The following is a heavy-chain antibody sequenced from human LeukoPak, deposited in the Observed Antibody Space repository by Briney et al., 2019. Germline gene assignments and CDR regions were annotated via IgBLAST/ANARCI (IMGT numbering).Heavy chain of an antibody. J-gene: IGHJ4*02. D-gene: IGHD1-26*01. CDR1: GFTLSSYS. CDR2: ISSSSSYI. V-gene: IGHV3-21*01. CDR3: ARYGRSYYGDY. Sequence: GGSLRLSCAASGFTLSSYSMNWVRQAPGKGLEWVSSISSSSSYIYYADSVKGRFTISRDNAKNSLYLQTNSLRAEDTAVYYCARYGRSYYGDYWGQGTLVTVSS.